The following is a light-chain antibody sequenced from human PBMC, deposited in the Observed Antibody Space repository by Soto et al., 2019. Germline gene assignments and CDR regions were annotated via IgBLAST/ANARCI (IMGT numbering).Light chain of an antibody. J-gene: IGKJ2*01. CDR1: QSISTY. V-gene: IGKV1-39*01. Sequence: DIQMTQSPSSLSASVGDRVTITCRAGQSISTYLHWYQQKPGKAPKLLISAASNLQSGVPSRFSGSGSGTHFTLTINALQPEDSATYFCQQSYSTPPEYTFGRGTKLEI. CDR2: AAS. CDR3: QQSYSTPPEYT.